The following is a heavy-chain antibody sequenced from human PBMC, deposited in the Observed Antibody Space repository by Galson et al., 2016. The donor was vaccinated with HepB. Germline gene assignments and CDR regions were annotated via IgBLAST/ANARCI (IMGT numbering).Heavy chain of an antibody. Sequence: SVKVSCKASEDTFGSYAISWVRQAPGQGLEWMGGIVPFIDVADYAQNFQGRVTITADAPTTTAYLGLASLMSDDTAVYYCARGGYSSSWRFDYWGQGTLVIVSS. V-gene: IGHV1-69*10. CDR2: IVPFIDVA. J-gene: IGHJ4*02. CDR3: ARGGYSSSWRFDY. CDR1: EDTFGSYA. D-gene: IGHD6-13*01.